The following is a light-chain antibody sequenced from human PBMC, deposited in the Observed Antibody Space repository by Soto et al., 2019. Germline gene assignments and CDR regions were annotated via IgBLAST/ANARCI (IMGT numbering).Light chain of an antibody. J-gene: IGKJ1*01. V-gene: IGKV3-20*01. Sequence: EIVLTQSPGTLSLSPGERATLSCRASQSVSSSYLAWYQQKPGQAPRLLIYGASSRATGIPDRLSGSVSGTDLTLTISRLEPEDFAVYYCQQYGSSPWTFGQGTKVEIK. CDR1: QSVSSSY. CDR3: QQYGSSPWT. CDR2: GAS.